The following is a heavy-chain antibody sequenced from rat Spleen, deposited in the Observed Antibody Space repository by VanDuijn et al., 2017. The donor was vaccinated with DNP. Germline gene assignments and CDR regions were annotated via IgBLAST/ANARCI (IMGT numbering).Heavy chain of an antibody. CDR3: ATRATVATGFDY. CDR1: GFTFSNYG. Sequence: EVQLVESGGGLVQPGRSLKLSCAASGFTFSNYGMHWIRQAPTKGLEWVASISPSGGSTYYRDSVKGRFTISRDNAKITLYLHMDSLRSEDTATYYCATRATVATGFDYWGQGVMVTVSS. J-gene: IGHJ2*01. D-gene: IGHD1-3*01. CDR2: ISPSGGST. V-gene: IGHV5-19*01.